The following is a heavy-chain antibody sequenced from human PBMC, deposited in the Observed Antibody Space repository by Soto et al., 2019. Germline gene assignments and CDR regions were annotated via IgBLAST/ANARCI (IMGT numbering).Heavy chain of an antibody. J-gene: IGHJ4*01. D-gene: IGHD6-19*01. CDR1: GFSLRTSGVG. V-gene: IGHV2-5*02. CDR3: AHRRIGVSQWNYVDLYY. CDR2: IYWDDDK. Sequence: QITLKESGPTLVNPTQTLTLTCTFSGFSLRTSGVGVGWVRQPPGKALEWLVFIYWDDDKRYSPDPRSRLTITKDTSKNQVVLTMTNVDPVDTATYFCAHRRIGVSQWNYVDLYYWGHGTLVTVSS.